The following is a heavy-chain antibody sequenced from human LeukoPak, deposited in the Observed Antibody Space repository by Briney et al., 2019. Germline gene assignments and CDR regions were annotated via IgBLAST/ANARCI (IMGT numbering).Heavy chain of an antibody. CDR3: SRENGAFSPFGY. D-gene: IGHD2-8*01. CDR1: GGSISSYY. Sequence: PSETLSLTCTVSGGSISSYYWSWIRQPPGKGLEWIGYIYYSGSTNYNPSLKSRVTISVDTSKNQLSPNLTSVTAADTAVYYCSRENGAFSPFGYWGQGTLVTVLS. J-gene: IGHJ4*02. V-gene: IGHV4-59*12. CDR2: IYYSGST.